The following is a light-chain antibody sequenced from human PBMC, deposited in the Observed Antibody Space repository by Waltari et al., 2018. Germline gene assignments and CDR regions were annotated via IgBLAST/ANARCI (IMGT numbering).Light chain of an antibody. CDR3: QTGGHGTWV. CDR1: SGHSSNV. Sequence: QLVVTQSPSASASLGASVKLTCTLSSGHSSNVIAWLQQQPEKGHRYLMKVNSDGSHSRGDEIPDRFSGSSSGAERYLTISSLQAEDEADYYCQTGGHGTWVFGGGTKLTVL. V-gene: IGLV4-69*01. CDR2: VNSDGSH. J-gene: IGLJ3*02.